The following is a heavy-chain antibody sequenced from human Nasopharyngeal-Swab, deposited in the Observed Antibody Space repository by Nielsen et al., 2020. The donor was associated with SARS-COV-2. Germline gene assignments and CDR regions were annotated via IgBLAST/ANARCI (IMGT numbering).Heavy chain of an antibody. V-gene: IGHV4-34*01. CDR1: GGSFSGYY. D-gene: IGHD2-21*02. Sequence: SETLSLTCAVYGGSFSGYYWSWIRQPPGKGLEWIGEINHSGSTNYNPSLKSRVTISVDTSKNQFSLKLSSVTAADTAVYYCASYCGGDCYAFDYWSQGTLVTVSS. J-gene: IGHJ4*02. CDR3: ASYCGGDCYAFDY. CDR2: INHSGST.